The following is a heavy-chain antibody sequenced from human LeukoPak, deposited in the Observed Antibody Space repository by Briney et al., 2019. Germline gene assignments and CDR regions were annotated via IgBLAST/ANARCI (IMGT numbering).Heavy chain of an antibody. CDR1: GFTFSSYG. D-gene: IGHD6-19*01. Sequence: GGTLRLSCAASGFTFSSYGMSWVRQAPGKGPEWVSAISGSGGSTYYADSVKGRLTISRDNSKNTLYLQMNSLRAEDTAVYYCAKGGQWLPNWFDPWGQGTLVTVSS. CDR3: AKGGQWLPNWFDP. CDR2: ISGSGGST. V-gene: IGHV3-23*01. J-gene: IGHJ5*02.